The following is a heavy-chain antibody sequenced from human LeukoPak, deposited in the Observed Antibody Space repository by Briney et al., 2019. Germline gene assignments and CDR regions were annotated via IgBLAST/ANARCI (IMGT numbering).Heavy chain of an antibody. J-gene: IGHJ4*02. CDR3: AREEIRALTDEVELN. CDR2: IYSGGST. CDR1: GFTVSSNY. Sequence: QPGGSLRLSCAASGFTVSSNYMSWVRQAPGKGLEWVSVIYSGGSTYYADSVKGRFTISRDNSKNTLYLQMNSLRAEDTAVYYCAREEIRALTDEVELNWGQGTLVTVSS. D-gene: IGHD1-14*01. V-gene: IGHV3-53*01.